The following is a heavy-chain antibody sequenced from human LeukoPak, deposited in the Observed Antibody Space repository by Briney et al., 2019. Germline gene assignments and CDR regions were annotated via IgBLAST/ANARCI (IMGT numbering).Heavy chain of an antibody. V-gene: IGHV4-59*12. J-gene: IGHJ6*02. CDR2: IYYSGST. D-gene: IGHD2-21*01. CDR3: ASVFSTYYYYGMDV. Sequence: SETLSLTGTVSGGSISSYYWSWIRQPPGKGLEWIGYIYYSGSTNYNPSLKSRVTISVDTSKNQFSLKLSSVTAADTAVYYCASVFSTYYYYGMDVWGQGTTVTVSS. CDR1: GGSISSYY.